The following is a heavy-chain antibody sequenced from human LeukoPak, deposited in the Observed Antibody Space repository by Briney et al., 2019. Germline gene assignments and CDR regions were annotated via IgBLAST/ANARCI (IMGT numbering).Heavy chain of an antibody. V-gene: IGHV3-53*01. Sequence: SGGSLRLSCAASGFTVSSNYMNWVRQAPGKGLEWVSAINRVGNAYYADSVKGRFTISRDNSKNMLYLQMNSLRAEDTAVYYCARSQGGTMSLRHFDLWGRGTLVTVSS. CDR3: ARSQGGTMSLRHFDL. CDR1: GFTVSSNY. CDR2: INRVGNA. D-gene: IGHD3-22*01. J-gene: IGHJ2*01.